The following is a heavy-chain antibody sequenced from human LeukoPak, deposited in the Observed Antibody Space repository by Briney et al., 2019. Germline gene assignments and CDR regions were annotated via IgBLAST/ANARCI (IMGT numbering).Heavy chain of an antibody. D-gene: IGHD5-24*01. CDR3: ARQGLYPVMATTTQRPFDY. Sequence: WVRQAPGKGLEWIGSIYYSGSTYYNPSLKSRVTISVDTSKNQFSLKLSSVTAADTAVYYCARQGLYPVMATTTQRPFDYWGQGTLVTVSS. J-gene: IGHJ4*02. V-gene: IGHV4-39*01. CDR2: IYYSGST.